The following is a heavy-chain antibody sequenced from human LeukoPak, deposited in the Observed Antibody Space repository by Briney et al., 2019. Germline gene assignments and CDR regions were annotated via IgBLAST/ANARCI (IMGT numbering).Heavy chain of an antibody. CDR2: ICGSGGSK. Sequence: GGSLRLSCAASGFTFSSYAMSWGRQAPGEGLGWGSAICGSGGSKYYADSVKGRFTISRDNSKNTLYLQMNSLGAEDTAVYYCAKVDSGSYGGYWGQGTLVTVSS. J-gene: IGHJ4*02. D-gene: IGHD1-26*01. CDR1: GFTFSSYA. V-gene: IGHV3-23*01. CDR3: AKVDSGSYGGY.